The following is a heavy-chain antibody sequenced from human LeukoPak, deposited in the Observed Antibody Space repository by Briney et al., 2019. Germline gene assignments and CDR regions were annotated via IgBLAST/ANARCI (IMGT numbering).Heavy chain of an antibody. CDR1: GFTFSNAL. CDR3: TTYNTYSHYFEY. D-gene: IGHD1-14*01. J-gene: IGHJ4*02. Sequence: GGSLRLSCAASGFTFSNALMSWARQAPGKGLEWVGRIKKQSDGGTVEYAAPVKGRFTISRDDSRNTLYLQMNSLKNEDTGVYYCTTYNTYSHYFEYWGQGTLVTVSS. CDR2: IKKQSDGGTV. V-gene: IGHV3-15*01.